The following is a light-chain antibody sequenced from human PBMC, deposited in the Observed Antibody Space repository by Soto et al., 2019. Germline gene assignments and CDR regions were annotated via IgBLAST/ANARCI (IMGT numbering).Light chain of an antibody. J-gene: IGLJ1*01. CDR1: SSDVGGYNY. V-gene: IGLV2-8*01. Sequence: QSALTQPPSASGSPGQSVTISCTGTSSDVGGYNYVSWFQQHPGKAPKLIIHEVNQRPSGVPDRFSGSKSGNTASLTVSGLQAEDEGTYYCSSYGGYNNVVFETGTKVTVL. CDR3: SSYGGYNNVV. CDR2: EVN.